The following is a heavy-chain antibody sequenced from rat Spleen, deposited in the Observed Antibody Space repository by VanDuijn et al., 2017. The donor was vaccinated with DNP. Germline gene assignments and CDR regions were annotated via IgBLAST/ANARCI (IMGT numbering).Heavy chain of an antibody. Sequence: EVQLVESGGDLVQPGRSLKLSCVVSGFTFSNYDMAWVRQAPTKGLEWVASISPGGSSTNYRDSVKGRFTVSRDNAKSSLYLQMDSLRSEDTATYFCARHREWSFDYWGQGVMVTVSS. CDR2: ISPGGSST. D-gene: IGHD1-1*01. V-gene: IGHV5-25*01. CDR1: GFTFSNYD. CDR3: ARHREWSFDY. J-gene: IGHJ2*01.